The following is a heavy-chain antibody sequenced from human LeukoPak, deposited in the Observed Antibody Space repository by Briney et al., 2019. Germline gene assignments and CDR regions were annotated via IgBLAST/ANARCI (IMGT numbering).Heavy chain of an antibody. CDR1: GFTFSSYS. CDR3: AREYGSGSYYEDY. Sequence: PGGSLRLSCAASGFTFSSYSMNWVRQAPGKGLEWVSSISSSSSYIYYADSVKGRFTISRDNAKNSLYLQMNSLRAEDTAVYYFAREYGSGSYYEDYWGQGTLVTVSS. CDR2: ISSSSSYI. J-gene: IGHJ4*02. D-gene: IGHD3-10*01. V-gene: IGHV3-21*01.